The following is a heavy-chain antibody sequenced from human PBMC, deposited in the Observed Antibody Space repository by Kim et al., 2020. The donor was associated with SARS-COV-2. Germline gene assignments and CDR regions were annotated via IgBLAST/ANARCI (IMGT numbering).Heavy chain of an antibody. J-gene: IGHJ5*02. V-gene: IGHV1-2*02. Sequence: GGTNYAQKVQGRVTMTRDTSISTAYMELSRLRSDDTAVYYCARKGTRFDPWGQGTLVTVSS. CDR2: GGT. CDR3: ARKGTRFDP.